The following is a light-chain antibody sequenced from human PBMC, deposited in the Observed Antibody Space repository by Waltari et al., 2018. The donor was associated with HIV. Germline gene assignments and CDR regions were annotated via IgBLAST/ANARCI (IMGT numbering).Light chain of an antibody. Sequence: DIQMTQSPSFLSASVGERVTITCRASQSVGIYLNWYQVKSGEAPRLLIYAVSSLHSGVPVRFSGSGSGPDFTLTISNLQPEDFATYYCQQSYSNPRTFGQGTKV. J-gene: IGKJ2*02. CDR2: AVS. CDR3: QQSYSNPRT. CDR1: QSVGIY. V-gene: IGKV1-39*01.